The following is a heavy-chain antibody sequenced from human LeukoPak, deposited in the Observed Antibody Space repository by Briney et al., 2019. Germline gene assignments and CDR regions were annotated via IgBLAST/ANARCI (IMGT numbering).Heavy chain of an antibody. D-gene: IGHD4-17*01. Sequence: ASVKVSCKASGYTFTGYYMHWVRQAPGQGLEWMGWINPNSGGTNYAQKFQGRVTMTRGTSISTAYMELSRLRSDDTAVYYCARIPYGDYTDYFDYWGQGTLVTVSS. CDR2: INPNSGGT. CDR1: GYTFTGYY. J-gene: IGHJ4*02. CDR3: ARIPYGDYTDYFDY. V-gene: IGHV1-2*02.